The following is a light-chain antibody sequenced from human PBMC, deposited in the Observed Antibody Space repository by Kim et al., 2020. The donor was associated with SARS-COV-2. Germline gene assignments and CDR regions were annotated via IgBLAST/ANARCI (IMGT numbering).Light chain of an antibody. Sequence: SYELTQPLSVSVALGQTARVTCGGNNIGSKNVHWYQQKPGQAPVLVIYRDGDRPSGIPERFSGSNSGNTATLTISRAQAGAKADFYCQVWDSSPVIFGGGTQLTAL. CDR3: QVWDSSPVI. J-gene: IGLJ2*01. V-gene: IGLV3-9*01. CDR2: RDG. CDR1: NIGSKN.